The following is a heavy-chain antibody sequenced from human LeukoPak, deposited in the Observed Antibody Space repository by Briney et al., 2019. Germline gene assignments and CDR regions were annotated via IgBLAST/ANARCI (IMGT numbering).Heavy chain of an antibody. J-gene: IGHJ4*02. V-gene: IGHV1-8*01. CDR3: ARGASGSYYEAYYFDY. CDR1: GYTFTSYD. Sequence: XKASGYTFTSYDINWVRQATGQGKEWMGWMNPNSGNTGYAQKFQGRVTITRNTSISTDYMEVSSLRSEDTAVYYRARGASGSYYEAYYFDYWGQGTLVTVSS. CDR2: MNPNSGNT. D-gene: IGHD1-26*01.